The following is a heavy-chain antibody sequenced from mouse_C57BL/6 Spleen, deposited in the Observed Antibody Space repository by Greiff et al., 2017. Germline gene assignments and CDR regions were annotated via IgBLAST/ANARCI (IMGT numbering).Heavy chain of an antibody. CDR1: GFTFSSYA. Sequence: EVMLVESGGGLVKPGGSLKLSCAASGFTFSSYAMSWVRQTPEKRLEWVATISDGGSYTYYPDNVKGRFTISRDNAKNNLYLQMSHLKSEDTAMYYCARAGSSNYFDYWGQGTTLTVSS. J-gene: IGHJ2*01. D-gene: IGHD1-1*01. CDR2: ISDGGSYT. V-gene: IGHV5-4*03. CDR3: ARAGSSNYFDY.